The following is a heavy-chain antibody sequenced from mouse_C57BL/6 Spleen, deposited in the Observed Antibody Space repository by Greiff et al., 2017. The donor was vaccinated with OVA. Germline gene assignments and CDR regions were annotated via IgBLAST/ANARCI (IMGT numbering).Heavy chain of an antibody. Sequence: VHLVESGPGLVQPSQSLSITCTVSGFSLTSYGVHWVRQSPGKGLEWLGVIWSGGSTDYNAAFISRLSISKDNSKSQVFFKMNSLQADDTAIYYCARNLLRRDYYAMDYWGQGTSVTVSS. CDR2: IWSGGST. V-gene: IGHV2-2*01. D-gene: IGHD1-1*01. CDR3: ARNLLRRDYYAMDY. J-gene: IGHJ4*01. CDR1: GFSLTSYG.